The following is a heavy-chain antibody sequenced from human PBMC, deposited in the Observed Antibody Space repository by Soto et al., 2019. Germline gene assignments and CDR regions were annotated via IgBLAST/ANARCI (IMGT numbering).Heavy chain of an antibody. CDR3: AKQSGYGKREGSQTFDY. V-gene: IGHV3-23*01. CDR2: ISGSGGST. D-gene: IGHD5-12*01. Sequence: GGSLRLSCAASGFTFSSYAMSWVRQAPGKGLEWVSAISGSGGSTYYADSVKGRFTISRDNSKNTQYLQMNSLRAEDTAVYYCAKQSGYGKREGSQTFDYWGQGTLVTVSS. CDR1: GFTFSSYA. J-gene: IGHJ4*02.